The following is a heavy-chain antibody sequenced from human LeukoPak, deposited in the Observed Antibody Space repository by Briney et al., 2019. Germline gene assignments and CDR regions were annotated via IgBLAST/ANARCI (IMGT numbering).Heavy chain of an antibody. V-gene: IGHV4-4*02. D-gene: IGHD3-16*02. CDR1: GGSISSSNW. Sequence: SETLSLNCAVSGGSISSSNWWSWVRQPPGKGLEWIGEIYHSGSTNYNPSLKSRVTISVDKSKNQSSLKLSSVTAADTAVYYCARGSLVLDSYYGMDVWGKGTTVTVSS. J-gene: IGHJ6*04. CDR3: ARGSLVLDSYYGMDV. CDR2: IYHSGST.